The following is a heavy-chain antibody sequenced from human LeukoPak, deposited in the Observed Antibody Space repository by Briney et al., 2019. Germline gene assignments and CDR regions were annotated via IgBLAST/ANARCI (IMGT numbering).Heavy chain of an antibody. CDR3: ARDEIIMPHRKDY. Sequence: PGGSLRLSCAASGFTFNNYWMSWVRQAPGKGLEWVANIRQGGSEKYYVDSVKGRFTISRDNAKNSLYLQMNSLRAEDTAMYYCARDEIIMPHRKDYWGQGTLVTVSS. J-gene: IGHJ4*02. CDR1: GFTFNNYW. CDR2: IRQGGSEK. V-gene: IGHV3-7*04. D-gene: IGHD3-10*01.